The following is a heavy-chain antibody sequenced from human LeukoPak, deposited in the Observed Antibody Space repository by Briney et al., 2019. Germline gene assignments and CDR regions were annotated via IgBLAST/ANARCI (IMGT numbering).Heavy chain of an antibody. CDR3: ARDKWEPRYAFDI. CDR2: IYHSGST. D-gene: IGHD1-26*01. CDR1: GFTFSSYW. J-gene: IGHJ3*02. V-gene: IGHV4-4*02. Sequence: PGGSLRLSCAASGFTFSSYWMSWVRQAPGKGLEWIGEIYHSGSTNYNPSLKSRVTISVDKSKTQFSPKLSSVTAADTAVYYCARDKWEPRYAFDIWGQGTMVTVSS.